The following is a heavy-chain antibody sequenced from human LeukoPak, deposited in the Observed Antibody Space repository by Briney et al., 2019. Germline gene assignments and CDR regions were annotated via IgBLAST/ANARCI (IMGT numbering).Heavy chain of an antibody. D-gene: IGHD4-17*01. CDR3: AKDRYCDYSFGY. CDR1: GFTFSSYA. CDR2: ISGSGDST. V-gene: IGHV3-23*01. Sequence: GGSLRLSCAASGFTFSSYAMSWVRQAPGKGLEWVSAISGSGDSTDYADSAKGRFTISRDNSKNTLYLQMNSLRAEDTAVYYCAKDRYCDYSFGYWGQGTLVTVSS. J-gene: IGHJ4*02.